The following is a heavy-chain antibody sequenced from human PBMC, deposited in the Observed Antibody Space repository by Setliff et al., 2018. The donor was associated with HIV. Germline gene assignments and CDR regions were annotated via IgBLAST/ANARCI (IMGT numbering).Heavy chain of an antibody. D-gene: IGHD2-8*02. CDR3: NSIWTVLVDLSAVIVTLPWNL. CDR2: IYYSGST. J-gene: IGHJ2*01. CDR1: GGSISSGGYY. V-gene: IGHV4-31*01. Sequence: SETLSLTCTVSGGSISSGGYYWSWIRQHPGKGLEWIGYIYYSGSTYYNPSLKSPLTISVDTSKNQFSLKLSSVTAVSSDLRLRNSIWTVLVDLSAVIVTLPWNL.